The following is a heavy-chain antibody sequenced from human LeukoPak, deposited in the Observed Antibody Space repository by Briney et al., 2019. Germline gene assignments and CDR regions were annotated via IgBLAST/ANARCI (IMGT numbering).Heavy chain of an antibody. J-gene: IGHJ4*02. D-gene: IGHD3-10*01. V-gene: IGHV3-48*03. CDR2: ISSSGSTI. CDR3: ARVAVGGSGSYYPFDY. CDR1: GFTFSSYE. Sequence: GGSLRLSCAASGFTFSSYEMNWVRQAPGKGLEWVSYISSSGSTIYYADSVKGRFTISRDNAKNSLYLQMNSLRAEDTAMYYCARVAVGGSGSYYPFDYWGQGTPVTVSS.